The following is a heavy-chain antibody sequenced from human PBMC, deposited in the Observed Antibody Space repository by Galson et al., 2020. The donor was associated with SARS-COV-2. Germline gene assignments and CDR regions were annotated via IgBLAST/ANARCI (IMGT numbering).Heavy chain of an antibody. CDR2: VYPSGST. J-gene: IGHJ2*01. CDR1: GVSISTTNY. D-gene: IGHD4-17*01. Sequence: SETLSLTCAVSGVSISTTNYWSWIRQAPGKGLEWIGSVYPSGSTYFNPSLKSRVTISLDTSKNQFSLRLTSVTAADTALYYCARQGVTVTFLLTAPGWFFGGWGRGDLVTVAS. V-gene: IGHV4-38-2*01. CDR3: ARQGVTVTFLLTAPGWFFGG.